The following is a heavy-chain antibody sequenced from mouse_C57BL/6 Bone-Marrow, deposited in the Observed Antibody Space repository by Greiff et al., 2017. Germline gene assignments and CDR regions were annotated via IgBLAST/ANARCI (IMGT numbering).Heavy chain of an antibody. J-gene: IGHJ3*01. CDR1: GFSLTSYG. Sequence: QVQLQESGPGLVAPSQRLSITCTVSGFSLTSYGVHWVRQPPGKGLEWLVVIWSDGSTTYNSALKSRLSISKDNSKSQVFLKMNSLQTDDTAMYYCARHGDYDVGGGFAYWGQGTLVTVSA. CDR2: IWSDGST. V-gene: IGHV2-6-1*01. D-gene: IGHD2-4*01. CDR3: ARHGDYDVGGGFAY.